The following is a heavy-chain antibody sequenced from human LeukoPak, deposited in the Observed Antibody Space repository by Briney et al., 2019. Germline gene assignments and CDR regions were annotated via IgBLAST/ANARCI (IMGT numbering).Heavy chain of an antibody. CDR2: ISGSGGST. V-gene: IGHV3-23*01. Sequence: ETLSLTCAVYGGSFSGYYWSWIRQPPGKGLEWVSAISGSGGSTYYADSVKGRFTISRDNSKNTLYLQMNSLRPEDTALYYCAKEGDYYGSGSHRDAFDMWGQGTMVTVSS. CDR1: GGSFSGYY. CDR3: AKEGDYYGSGSHRDAFDM. J-gene: IGHJ3*02. D-gene: IGHD3-10*01.